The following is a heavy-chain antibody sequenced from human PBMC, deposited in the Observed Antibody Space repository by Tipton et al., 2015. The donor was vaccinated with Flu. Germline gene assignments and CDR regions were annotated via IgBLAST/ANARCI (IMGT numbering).Heavy chain of an antibody. D-gene: IGHD4-11*01. CDR2: VHQAGTT. CDR1: GDSIGSPYF. V-gene: IGHV4-38-2*01. Sequence: LRLSCPVTGDSIGSPYFWGWLRQPPGKGLEWIGNVHQAGTTYYNPSLRSRITITVDRPKNPFSLRLTSVTAADTAVYYCARRDYSNYVSEPKNWFDSWGQGTLVTVSS. J-gene: IGHJ5*01. CDR3: ARRDYSNYVSEPKNWFDS.